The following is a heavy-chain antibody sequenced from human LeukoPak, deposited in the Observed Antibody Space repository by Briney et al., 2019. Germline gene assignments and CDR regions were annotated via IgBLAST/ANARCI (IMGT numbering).Heavy chain of an antibody. D-gene: IGHD6-6*01. CDR2: ISWKSGNI. V-gene: IGHV3-9*01. Sequence: GGSLRLSCAASGFIFDDYAMHWVRQAPGKGLEWVSGISWKSGNIGYADSVKGRFTISRDNAKNSLYLQMSSLRAEDTALYYCAKDIDSLSSSAFDYWGQGTLVTVSS. J-gene: IGHJ4*02. CDR3: AKDIDSLSSSAFDY. CDR1: GFIFDDYA.